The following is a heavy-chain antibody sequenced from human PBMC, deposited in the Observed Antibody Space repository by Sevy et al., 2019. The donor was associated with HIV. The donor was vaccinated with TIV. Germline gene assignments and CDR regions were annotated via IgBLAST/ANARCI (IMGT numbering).Heavy chain of an antibody. CDR1: GFTFSSYA. V-gene: IGHV3-23*01. D-gene: IGHD3-10*02. CDR3: AREGCSKPRDY. CDR2: FSFGCGQI. J-gene: IGHJ4*02. Sequence: GGSLRLSCAASGFTFSSYAMSWVRQAPGKGLEWVSTFSFGCGQINYADSVKGRFTISRDNSKNSMYLQMHSLRAEDTAVYYCAREGCSKPRDYWGQGTLVTVSS.